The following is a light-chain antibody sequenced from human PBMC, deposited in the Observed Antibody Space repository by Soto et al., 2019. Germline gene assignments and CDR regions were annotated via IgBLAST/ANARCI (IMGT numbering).Light chain of an antibody. CDR1: QSVSSN. CDR3: QQYNKWPLT. V-gene: IGKV3D-15*01. J-gene: IGKJ4*01. CDR2: GAS. Sequence: EIVMTQSPATLSVSPGERATLSCRASQSVSSNLAWYQQKPGQAPRLLIYGASTRATGIPARFSGSGSGTECTLTISSLQSEDFAVYCCQQYNKWPLTFGGGTKVEIK.